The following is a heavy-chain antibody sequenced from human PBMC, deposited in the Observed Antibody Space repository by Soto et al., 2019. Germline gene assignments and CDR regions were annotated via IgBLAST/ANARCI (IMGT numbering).Heavy chain of an antibody. Sequence: GASVKVSCKASGYTFTSYGISWVRQAPGQGLEWMGWISAYNGNTNYAQKLQGRVTVTTDTSTSTAYMELRSLGSDDTAVYYCARDRPTKGRQLLIYSGLGRRFYFDYWGQGTLVTVSS. CDR3: ARDRPTKGRQLLIYSGLGRRFYFDY. J-gene: IGHJ4*02. D-gene: IGHD2-2*01. V-gene: IGHV1-18*01. CDR1: GYTFTSYG. CDR2: ISAYNGNT.